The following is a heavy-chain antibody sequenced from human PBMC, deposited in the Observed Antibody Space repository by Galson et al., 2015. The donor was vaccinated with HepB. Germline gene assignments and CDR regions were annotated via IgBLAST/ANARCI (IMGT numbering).Heavy chain of an antibody. V-gene: IGHV7-4-1*02. CDR3: ARPYDYVWGSYRKGVVGAFDI. CDR1: GYTFTSYA. CDR2: INTNTGNP. Sequence: SVKVSCKASGYTFTSYAMNWVRQAPGQGLEWMGWINTNTGNPTYAQGFTGRFVFSLDTSVSTAYLQISSLKAEDTAVYYCARPYDYVWGSYRKGVVGAFDIWGQGTMVTVSS. J-gene: IGHJ3*02. D-gene: IGHD3-16*02.